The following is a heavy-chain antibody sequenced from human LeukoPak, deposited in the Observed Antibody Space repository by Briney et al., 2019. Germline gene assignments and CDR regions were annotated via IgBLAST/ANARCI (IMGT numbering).Heavy chain of an antibody. Sequence: GGSLRLSCAASGFTFSTYAMTWVRQAPGKGLEWVGRSRDKGNSYTTAYAASVRGRFTISRDDSKNSLYLQMNSLKIEDTAVYYCTKLARAPRDFDYWGQGTLVTVSS. CDR3: TKLARAPRDFDY. D-gene: IGHD3-10*01. CDR1: GFTFSTYA. V-gene: IGHV3-72*01. J-gene: IGHJ4*01. CDR2: SRDKGNSYTT.